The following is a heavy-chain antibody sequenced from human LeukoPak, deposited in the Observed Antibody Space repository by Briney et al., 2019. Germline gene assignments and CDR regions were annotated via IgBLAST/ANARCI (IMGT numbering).Heavy chain of an antibody. D-gene: IGHD6-19*01. CDR2: ISWNSGSI. CDR3: AKGSGWSVEGWFDP. CDR1: GFTFDDYA. V-gene: IGHV3-9*01. J-gene: IGHJ5*02. Sequence: GGSLRLSCAASGFTFDDYAMHWVRQAPGKGLEWVSGISWNSGSIGYADSVKGRFTISRDNAKNSLYLQMNSLRAEDTALYYCAKGSGWSVEGWFDPWGQGTLVTVSS.